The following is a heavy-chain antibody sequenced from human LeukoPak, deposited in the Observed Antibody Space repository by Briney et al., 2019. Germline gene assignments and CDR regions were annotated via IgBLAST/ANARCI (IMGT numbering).Heavy chain of an antibody. CDR1: GASVNRGDYY. Sequence: SQTLSLTCTVSGASVNRGDYYWSWIRQPSGKGLEWIGYIYYSGSTYYNPSLKSRVTISLDTSKNQFSLKLTSVTAADTAVYYCASLNYDILDFDYWGQGTLVPVSS. D-gene: IGHD3-9*01. CDR2: IYYSGST. V-gene: IGHV4-30-4*01. CDR3: ASLNYDILDFDY. J-gene: IGHJ4*02.